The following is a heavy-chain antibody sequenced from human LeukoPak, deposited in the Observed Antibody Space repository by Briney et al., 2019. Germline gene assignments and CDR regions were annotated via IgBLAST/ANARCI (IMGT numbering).Heavy chain of an antibody. CDR2: IYPGDSDT. CDR3: ARLQAPSSWYSLY. Sequence: GEPLKISCKGSGFSFTSYWIGWVRQMPGKGLGWMGIIYPGDSDTRYSPSFQGQVTISADKSISTAYLQWSSLKASDTAMYYCARLQAPSSWYSLYWGQGTLVTVSS. D-gene: IGHD6-13*01. J-gene: IGHJ4*02. V-gene: IGHV5-51*01. CDR1: GFSFTSYW.